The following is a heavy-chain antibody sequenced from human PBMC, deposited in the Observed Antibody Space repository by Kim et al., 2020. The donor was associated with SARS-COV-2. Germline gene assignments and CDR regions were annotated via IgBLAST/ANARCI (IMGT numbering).Heavy chain of an antibody. D-gene: IGHD6-13*01. CDR2: ISSSSSTI. V-gene: IGHV3-48*02. CDR1: GFTFSSYS. CDR3: ARDHHSSSWEYSYYDMDV. Sequence: GGSLRLSCAASGFTFSSYSMNWVRQAPGKGLEWVSYISSSSSTIYYADSVKGRFTISRDNAKNSLYLQMNSLRDEDTAVYYCARDHHSSSWEYSYYDMDVWGQGTTVTVSS. J-gene: IGHJ6*02.